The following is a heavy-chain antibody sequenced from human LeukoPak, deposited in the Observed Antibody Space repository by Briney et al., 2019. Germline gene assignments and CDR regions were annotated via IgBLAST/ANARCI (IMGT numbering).Heavy chain of an antibody. CDR3: ARETTVTTADY. CDR1: GYTFTSYY. CDR2: INPSGGST. V-gene: IGHV1-46*01. J-gene: IGHJ4*02. Sequence: ASVKVSCTASGYTFTSYYMHWVRQAPGQGLEWMGIINPSGGSTSYAQKFQGRVTMTRDTSTSTVYMELSSLRSEDTAVYYCARETTVTTADYWGQGTLVTVSS. D-gene: IGHD4-17*01.